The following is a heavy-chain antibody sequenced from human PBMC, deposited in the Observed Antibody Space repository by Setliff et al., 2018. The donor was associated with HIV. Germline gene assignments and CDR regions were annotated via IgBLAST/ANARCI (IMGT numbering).Heavy chain of an antibody. CDR3: ARDWAEDYYGSGSFQY. V-gene: IGHV1-2*06. CDR1: GYAFFSYA. J-gene: IGHJ1*01. CDR2: INPNSGGT. D-gene: IGHD3-10*01. Sequence: ASVKVSCKTSGYAFFSYAVHWVRQAPGQSFEWMGRINPNSGGTNYAQKFQGRVTMTRDTSISTAYMELSRLRSDDTAVYYCARDWAEDYYGSGSFQYWGQGTLVTVSS.